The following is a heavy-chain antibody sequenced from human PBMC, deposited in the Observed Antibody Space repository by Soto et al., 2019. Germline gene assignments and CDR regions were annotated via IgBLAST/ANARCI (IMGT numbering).Heavy chain of an antibody. Sequence: ASVKVSCKASGYTFTSYAMHWVRQAPGQRLEWMGWINAGNGNTKYSQKFQGRVTITRDTSTSTAYMELSSLRSEDTAVYYCATSQRGYYGDYVDYWGQGTLVTVSS. CDR3: ATSQRGYYGDYVDY. D-gene: IGHD4-17*01. CDR1: GYTFTSYA. CDR2: INAGNGNT. J-gene: IGHJ4*02. V-gene: IGHV1-3*01.